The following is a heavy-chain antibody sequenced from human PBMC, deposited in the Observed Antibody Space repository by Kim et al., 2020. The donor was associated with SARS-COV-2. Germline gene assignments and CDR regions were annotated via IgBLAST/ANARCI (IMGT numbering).Heavy chain of an antibody. D-gene: IGHD2-2*01. CDR3: ASAERTRLDPRGSIWFDP. V-gene: IGHV4-39*01. Sequence: SETLSLTCTVSGGSISSSSYYWGWIRQPPGKGLEWIGSIYYSGSTYYNPSLKSRVTISVDTSKNQFSLKLSSVTAADTAVYYCASAERTRLDPRGSIWFDPWGQGTLVTVSS. CDR1: GGSISSSSYY. J-gene: IGHJ5*02. CDR2: IYYSGST.